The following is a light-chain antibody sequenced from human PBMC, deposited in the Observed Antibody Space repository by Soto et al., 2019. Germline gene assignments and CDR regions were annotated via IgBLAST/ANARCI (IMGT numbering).Light chain of an antibody. CDR3: QQYDGAPLT. Sequence: EIVLTRSPDTLSLSPGERATLFCRASQTLSINSLAWYQQKPGQAPRLLIYAASTRHTGIPDRFNGSGSGTDFALTINRLEPEDFAVYFCQQYDGAPLTFGPGTKVDVK. CDR2: AAS. CDR1: QTLSINS. V-gene: IGKV3-20*01. J-gene: IGKJ3*01.